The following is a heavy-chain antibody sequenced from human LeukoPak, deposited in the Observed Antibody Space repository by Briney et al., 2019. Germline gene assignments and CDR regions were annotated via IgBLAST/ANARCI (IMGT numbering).Heavy chain of an antibody. V-gene: IGHV1-2*06. CDR1: GYTLTGYY. J-gene: IGHJ4*02. D-gene: IGHD3-22*01. CDR2: INPNSGGT. CDR3: ARDSPLPNYYDSSGYYGD. Sequence: ASVEVSCKASGYTLTGYYMYWMRQAPGQGLEWMGRINPNSGGTNYAQKFQGRVTMTRDTSISTAYMELSRLRSDDTAVYYCARDSPLPNYYDSSGYYGDWGQGTLVTVSS.